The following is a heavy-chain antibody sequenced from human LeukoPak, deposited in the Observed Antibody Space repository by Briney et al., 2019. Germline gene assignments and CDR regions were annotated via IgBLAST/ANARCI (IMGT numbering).Heavy chain of an antibody. CDR2: ISYDGSNK. D-gene: IGHD2-21*02. CDR3: ARSDCGGDCYEYYYYGMDV. V-gene: IGHV3-30*03. CDR1: GFTFSSYG. J-gene: IGHJ6*02. Sequence: PGGSLRLFCAASGFTFSSYGMHWVRQAPGKGLEWVAVISYDGSNKYYADSVKGRFTISRDNSKNTLYLQMNSLRAEDTAVYYCARSDCGGDCYEYYYYGMDVWGQGTTVTVSS.